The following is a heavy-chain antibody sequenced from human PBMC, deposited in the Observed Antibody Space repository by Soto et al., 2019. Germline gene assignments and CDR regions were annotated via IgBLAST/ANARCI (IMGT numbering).Heavy chain of an antibody. D-gene: IGHD2-15*01. Sequence: QVQLVQSGASVKKPGASVKVSCKASGYTFTSYGISWVRQAPGQGLEWMGWVSAYNGNTNYAQKLQGRVTMTTDTSTSTAYMGVRSVRSDDTAVYYCARGGPGVVVVAATGDAFAYWGQGTLVTDSS. V-gene: IGHV1-18*01. CDR1: GYTFTSYG. J-gene: IGHJ4*02. CDR3: ARGGPGVVVVAATGDAFAY. CDR2: VSAYNGNT.